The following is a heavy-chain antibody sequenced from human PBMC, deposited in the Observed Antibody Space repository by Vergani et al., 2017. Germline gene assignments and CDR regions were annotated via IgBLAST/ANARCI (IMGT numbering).Heavy chain of an antibody. Sequence: EVQLLESGGGLVQPGGSRRLSCAGAGITFDTYTMAYVRQAPGKGLEWVATISSGGGDIFYADSVKGRFTISRDNSKNTLFLQMNSLNDEDTAVYYCTTAWGLYYLHGEYFQYWGRGTMVSVSS. CDR2: ISSGGGDI. CDR3: TTAWGLYYLHGEYFQY. CDR1: GITFDTYT. J-gene: IGHJ1*01. V-gene: IGHV3-23*01. D-gene: IGHD3-10*01.